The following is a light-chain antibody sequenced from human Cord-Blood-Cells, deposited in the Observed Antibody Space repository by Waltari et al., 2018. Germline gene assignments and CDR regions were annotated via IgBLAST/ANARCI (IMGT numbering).Light chain of an antibody. CDR2: LGS. J-gene: IGKJ1*01. CDR1: QSPLHSNGYNY. CDR3: MQALQTPRT. V-gene: IGKV2-28*01. Sequence: DIVMTQYPLSLPVTPGEPASISCRSSQSPLHSNGYNYLDWYLQKPGQSPQLLIYLGSNRASGVPDRFSGSGSGTDFTLKISRVEAEDVGVYYCMQALQTPRTFGQGTKVEIK.